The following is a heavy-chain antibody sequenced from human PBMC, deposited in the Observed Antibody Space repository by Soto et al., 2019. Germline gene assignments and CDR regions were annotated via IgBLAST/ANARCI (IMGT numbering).Heavy chain of an antibody. Sequence: PSETLSLTCAVSGGSISSGGYSWSWIRQPPGKGLEWIGYIYHSGSTYYNPSLKSRVTISVDRSKNQFSLKLSSVTAADTAVYYCAKGEWELLQNAIDIWGQGTMVTVSS. J-gene: IGHJ3*02. D-gene: IGHD1-26*01. CDR1: GGSISSGGYS. CDR3: AKGEWELLQNAIDI. CDR2: IYHSGST. V-gene: IGHV4-30-2*01.